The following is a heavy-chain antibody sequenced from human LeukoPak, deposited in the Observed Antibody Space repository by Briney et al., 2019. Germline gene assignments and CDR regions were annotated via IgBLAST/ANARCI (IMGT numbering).Heavy chain of an antibody. V-gene: IGHV3-21*01. CDR2: ISGSSTDI. CDR3: ARRGYYDSSGYDY. D-gene: IGHD3-22*01. Sequence: GGSLRLSCAASGFTFSSYAMSWVRQAPGKGLEWVSSISGSSTDIYYADSVKGRFTISRDNAKKSMYLQINSLRAEDTAIYYCARRGYYDSSGYDYWGQGTLVTVSS. J-gene: IGHJ4*02. CDR1: GFTFSSYA.